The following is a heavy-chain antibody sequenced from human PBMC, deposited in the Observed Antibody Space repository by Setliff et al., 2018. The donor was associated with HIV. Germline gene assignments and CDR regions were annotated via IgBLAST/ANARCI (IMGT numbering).Heavy chain of an antibody. V-gene: IGHV3-30*02. CDR3: AKTSGWTTIDY. CDR1: GFTFSSYG. J-gene: IGHJ4*02. D-gene: IGHD6-19*01. Sequence: GGSLRLSCAASGFTFSSYGMHWVRQAPGKGLECVAFIRNDGSNKYYADSVKGRFTISRDDSKNTVYLQMNSLRAEDTAVYYCAKTSGWTTIDYWGQGTLVTVSS. CDR2: IRNDGSNK.